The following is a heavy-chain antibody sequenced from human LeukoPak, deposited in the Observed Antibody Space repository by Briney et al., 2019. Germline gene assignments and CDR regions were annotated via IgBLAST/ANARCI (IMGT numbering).Heavy chain of an antibody. CDR3: ARLGYYDFWSGYYPYYFDY. D-gene: IGHD3-3*01. CDR2: IYYSGST. CDR1: GGSISSYY. V-gene: IGHV4-59*08. Sequence: PSETLSLTCTVSGGSISSYYWSWIRQPPGKGLEWIGYIYYSGSTNYNPSLKSRVTISVDTSKNQFSLKLSSVTAADTAVYYCARLGYYDFWSGYYPYYFDYWGQGTLVTVSS. J-gene: IGHJ4*02.